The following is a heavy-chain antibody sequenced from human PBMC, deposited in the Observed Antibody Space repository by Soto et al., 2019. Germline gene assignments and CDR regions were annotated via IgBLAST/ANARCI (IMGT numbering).Heavy chain of an antibody. V-gene: IGHV3-23*01. J-gene: IGHJ4*02. CDR2: ISGSGGST. CDR3: AKGVTIFGVVIPNTDYFDY. D-gene: IGHD3-3*01. CDR1: GFTFSSYA. Sequence: GGSLILSCAASGFTFSSYAMSWVRQAPGKGLEWVSAISGSGGSTYYADSVKGRFTISRDNSKNTLYLQMNSLRAEDTAVYYCAKGVTIFGVVIPNTDYFDYWGQGTLVTVSS.